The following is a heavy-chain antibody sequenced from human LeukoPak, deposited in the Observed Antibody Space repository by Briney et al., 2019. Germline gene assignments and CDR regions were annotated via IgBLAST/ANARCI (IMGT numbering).Heavy chain of an antibody. V-gene: IGHV5-51*01. CDR1: GYSFSSHW. CDR2: IYPGDSGT. CDR3: ARQYSSSSPDMDV. D-gene: IGHD6-6*01. J-gene: IGHJ6*03. Sequence: WESLKISCKGSGYSFSSHWIGLVRQMPGKGLEWMGIIYPGDSGTRYSPSFQGQVTISAEKSISTAYLQWSSLKASDTAMYYCARQYSSSSPDMDVWGKGTTVTVSS.